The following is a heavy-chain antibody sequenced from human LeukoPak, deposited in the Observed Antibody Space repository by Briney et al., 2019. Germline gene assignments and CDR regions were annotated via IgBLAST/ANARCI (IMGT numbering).Heavy chain of an antibody. CDR1: GDSVSSNSAA. D-gene: IGHD6-13*01. Sequence: SQTLSLTCAISGDSVSSNSAAWNWIRQSPSRGLEWLGRTYYRSKWYNDYAVSVKSRITINPDTSKNQFSLQLNSVTPEDTAVYYCAREAESGSWYSDAHYYYYMDVWGKGPTVTVSS. V-gene: IGHV6-1*01. CDR2: TYYRSKWYN. CDR3: AREAESGSWYSDAHYYYYMDV. J-gene: IGHJ6*03.